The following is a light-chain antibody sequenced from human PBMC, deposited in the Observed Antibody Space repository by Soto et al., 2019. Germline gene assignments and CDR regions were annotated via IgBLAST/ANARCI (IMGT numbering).Light chain of an antibody. CDR3: QHYGNSPYT. V-gene: IGKV3-20*01. CDR2: GAS. J-gene: IGKJ2*01. CDR1: QSVSSIY. Sequence: EIVLTQSPGTLSLSPGERATLSCRASQSVSSIYLAWYQQKPGQAPRLLIYGASNRATGIPDRFSGSGSGTDFTLTISRLEPEDFAVYYCQHYGNSPYTFGQGTKVEIK.